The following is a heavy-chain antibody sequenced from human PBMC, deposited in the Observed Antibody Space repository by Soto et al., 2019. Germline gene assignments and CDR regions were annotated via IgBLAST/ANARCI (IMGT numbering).Heavy chain of an antibody. CDR2: ISAYNGNT. Sequence: QVQLVQSGAEVKKPGASVKVSCKASGYTFTSYGISWVRQAPGQGLEWMGWISAYNGNTNYAQKLQGRVTMTTDTSTSTAYMELRSLRSDDTAVYYCARGDAINYDYVWGSYRPTDYWGQGTLFTVSS. J-gene: IGHJ4*02. CDR3: ARGDAINYDYVWGSYRPTDY. D-gene: IGHD3-16*02. CDR1: GYTFTSYG. V-gene: IGHV1-18*01.